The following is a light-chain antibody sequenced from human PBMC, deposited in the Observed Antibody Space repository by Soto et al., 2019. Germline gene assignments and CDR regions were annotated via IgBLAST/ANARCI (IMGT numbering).Light chain of an antibody. J-gene: IGLJ1*01. CDR2: EVS. CDR1: SSDVGGYDY. Sequence: QSALTQPPSAFGSPGQSVTISCTGTSSDVGGYDYVSWYQQHPGKAPKLMIFEVSKRPSGVPDRFSGSKSGNTASLTVSGLQAEDEADYYCSSYAGNTKGVFGTGTKVPVL. CDR3: SSYAGNTKGV. V-gene: IGLV2-8*01.